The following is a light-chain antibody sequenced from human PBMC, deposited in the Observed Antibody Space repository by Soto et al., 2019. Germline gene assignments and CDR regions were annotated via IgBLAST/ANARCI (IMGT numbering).Light chain of an antibody. J-gene: IGKJ1*01. CDR1: QSVGGNY. V-gene: IGKV3-20*01. CDR3: QHYGSSPWT. Sequence: EIVLTQSPGTLSLSPGERTTLSCRASQSVGGNYLAWFQQKPGQAPRLLVYGASNRAAGIPDRFSGGESGTDFTLTISRLEPEDCAVYYCQHYGSSPWTFGQGTEV. CDR2: GAS.